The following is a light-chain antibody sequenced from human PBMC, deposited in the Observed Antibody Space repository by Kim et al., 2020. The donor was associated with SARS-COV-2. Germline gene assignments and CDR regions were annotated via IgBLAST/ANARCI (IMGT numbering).Light chain of an antibody. CDR2: GVS. V-gene: IGKV3-20*01. CDR3: QQYGRTPYT. CDR1: QSVSSSY. J-gene: IGKJ2*01. Sequence: EIVLTQSPGTLSLSPGERATLSCRASQSVSSSYLVWYQQKPGQAPRLLMYGVSSRATGVPDRFSGSGSGTDFTLTISRLEPEDFAVYHCQQYGRTPYTFGQGTKLEIK.